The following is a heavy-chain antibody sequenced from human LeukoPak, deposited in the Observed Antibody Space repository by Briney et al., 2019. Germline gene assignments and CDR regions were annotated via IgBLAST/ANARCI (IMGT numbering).Heavy chain of an antibody. D-gene: IGHD3-22*01. CDR3: AREFVDSSFDF. J-gene: IGHJ4*02. CDR2: ISGSGSSI. V-gene: IGHV3-48*01. CDR1: GFTFSGSA. Sequence: GGSLRLSCAASGFTFSGSAIHWVRQAPGKGLEWVSYISGSGSSIYYADSVKGRFTISRDNAKNSLYLQMNSLRAEDTAVYYCAREFVDSSFDFWGQGTLVTVSS.